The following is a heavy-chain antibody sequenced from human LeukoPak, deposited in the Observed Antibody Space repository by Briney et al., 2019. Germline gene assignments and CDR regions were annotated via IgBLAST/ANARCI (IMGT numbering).Heavy chain of an antibody. V-gene: IGHV4-59*01. CDR2: IYYSGST. Sequence: SETLSLTCTVSGGSISSYYWSWIRQPPGQGLEWIGYIYYSGSTNYNPSLKSRVTVSVDTSKNQFSLKLSSVTAADTAVYYCARIDRRYSGYSNWFDPWGQGTLVTVSS. D-gene: IGHD5-12*01. CDR1: GGSISSYY. CDR3: ARIDRRYSGYSNWFDP. J-gene: IGHJ5*02.